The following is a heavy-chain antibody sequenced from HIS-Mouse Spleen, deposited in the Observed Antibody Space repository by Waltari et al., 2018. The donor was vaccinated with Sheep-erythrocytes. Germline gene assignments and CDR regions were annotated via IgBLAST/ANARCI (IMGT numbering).Heavy chain of an antibody. V-gene: IGHV1-69*04. CDR2: IIPILGIA. CDR1: GGTFSSYA. CDR3: AQTGATTPHFDY. J-gene: IGHJ4*02. D-gene: IGHD1-26*01. Sequence: QVQLVQSGAEVKKPGSSVKVSCKASGGTFSSYAISWVRQAPGQGLEWMGRIIPILGIANYAQKFQGRVTITADKSPSTAYMELSSLRSEDTAVYYCAQTGATTPHFDYWGQGTLVTVSS.